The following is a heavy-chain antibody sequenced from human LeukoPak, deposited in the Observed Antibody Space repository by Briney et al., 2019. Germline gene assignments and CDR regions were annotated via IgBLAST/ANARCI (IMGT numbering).Heavy chain of an antibody. V-gene: IGHV3-7*01. D-gene: IGHD6-13*01. CDR1: GFTFSSYW. J-gene: IGHJ4*02. CDR2: IKQDGSEK. CDR3: ARVRLAAASD. Sequence: GGSLRLSCAASGFTFSSYWTSWVRQAPGKGLEWVANIKQDGSEKYYVDSVKGRFTISRDNAKNSLYLQMNSLRAEDTAVYYCARVRLAAASDWGQGTLVTVSS.